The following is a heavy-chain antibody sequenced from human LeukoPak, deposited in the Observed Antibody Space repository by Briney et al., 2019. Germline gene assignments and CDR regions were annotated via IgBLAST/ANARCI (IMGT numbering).Heavy chain of an antibody. CDR1: GYTFTSYG. CDR3: AREIQEDYYPYYYYYYYMDV. V-gene: IGHV1-18*01. Sequence: ASVKVSCKASGYTFTSYGISWVRQAPGQGLEWMGWISAYNGNTNYAQKLQGRVTMTTDTSTRTAYKELRSLRSDDTAVYYCAREIQEDYYPYYYYYYYMDVWGKGTTVTISS. D-gene: IGHD5-18*01. J-gene: IGHJ6*03. CDR2: ISAYNGNT.